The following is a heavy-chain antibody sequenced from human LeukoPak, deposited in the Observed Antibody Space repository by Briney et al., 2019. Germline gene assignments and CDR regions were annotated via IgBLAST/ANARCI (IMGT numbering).Heavy chain of an antibody. J-gene: IGHJ4*02. V-gene: IGHV3-23*01. CDR3: AKGEAKLYYYGSGRSDY. D-gene: IGHD3-10*01. Sequence: PGGSLRLSCAASGFTFSDYAMSWVRQAPGKGLEWVSVISGSGGSTNYADSVKGRFTISRDNSKNTLYLQMNSLRAEDTAVYYCAKGEAKLYYYGSGRSDYWGQGTLVTVSS. CDR2: ISGSGGST. CDR1: GFTFSDYA.